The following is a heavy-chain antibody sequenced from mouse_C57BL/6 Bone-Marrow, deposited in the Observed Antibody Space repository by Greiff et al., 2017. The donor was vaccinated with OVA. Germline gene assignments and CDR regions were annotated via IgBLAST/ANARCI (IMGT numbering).Heavy chain of an antibody. Sequence: VQLVESGAELMKPGASVKLSCKATGYTFTGYWIEWVKQRPGHGLEWIGEILPGSGSTNYNEKFKGKATFTADTSSNTAYMQLSSLTTEDSAIYYCARRWGDDDEDFWYFDVWGTGTTVTVSS. V-gene: IGHV1-9*01. CDR1: GYTFTGYW. CDR3: ARRWGDDDEDFWYFDV. D-gene: IGHD2-4*01. J-gene: IGHJ1*03. CDR2: ILPGSGST.